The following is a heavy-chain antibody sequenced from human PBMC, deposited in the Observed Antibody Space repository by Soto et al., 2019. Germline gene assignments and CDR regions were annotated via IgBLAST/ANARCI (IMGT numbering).Heavy chain of an antibody. V-gene: IGHV1-69*02. CDR3: ARSTLVVLYYFES. CDR1: GGTFRNYP. Sequence: QVQLVQSGTEVKKPGSSVKVSGNASGGTFRNYPINLVRQAPGQGLEWMGSIFPLTDIPDYAQNFQARLTISADKSTSTAYMELSGLTSDDTAMYFCARSTLVVLYYFESWVQGTLVTVSS. CDR2: IFPLTDIP. J-gene: IGHJ4*02. D-gene: IGHD1-1*01.